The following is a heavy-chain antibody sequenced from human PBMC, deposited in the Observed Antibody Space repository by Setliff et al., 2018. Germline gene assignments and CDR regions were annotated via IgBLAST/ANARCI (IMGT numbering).Heavy chain of an antibody. CDR1: GYTFTSYD. CDR2: MNPNSGNT. CDR3: AMKGGDFPSSWYTFDY. D-gene: IGHD6-13*01. Sequence: ASVKVSCKASGYTFTSYDINWVRQATGQGLEWMGWMNPNSGNTGYAQKFQGRATMTRNTSISTAYMELSSLRSEDTAVYYCAMKGGDFPSSWYTFDYWGQGTLVTVSS. V-gene: IGHV1-8*01. J-gene: IGHJ4*02.